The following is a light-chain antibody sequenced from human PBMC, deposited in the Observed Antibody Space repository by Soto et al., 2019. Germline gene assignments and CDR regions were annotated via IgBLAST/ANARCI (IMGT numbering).Light chain of an antibody. CDR1: SSDVWSYNL. V-gene: IGLV2-23*01. CDR3: CSYAGSL. CDR2: EGS. J-gene: IGLJ2*01. Sequence: QSALTQPASVSGSPGQSITISCTGTSSDVWSYNLVSWYQQHQGKAPKLMIYEGSKRPSGVSNRFSGSKSGNTASLTISGLQAEDEADYYCCSYAGSLFGGGTKLTVL.